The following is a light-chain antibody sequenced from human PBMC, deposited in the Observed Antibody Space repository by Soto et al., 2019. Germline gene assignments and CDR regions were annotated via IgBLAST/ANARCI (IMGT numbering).Light chain of an antibody. CDR1: QSVSSS. J-gene: IGKJ1*01. CDR2: GAS. V-gene: IGKV3-15*01. CDR3: QQYNNWPKT. Sequence: ETVLTQSPGTLSLSPGERATLSCRASQSVSSSSLAWYQQRPGQAPRLLIYGASTRATGIPARFSGSGSGTEFTLTISSLQSEEFAVYYCQQYNNWPKTFGQGTKVDIK.